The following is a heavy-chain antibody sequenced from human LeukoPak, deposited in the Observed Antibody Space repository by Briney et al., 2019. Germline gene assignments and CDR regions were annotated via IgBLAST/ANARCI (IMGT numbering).Heavy chain of an antibody. J-gene: IGHJ4*02. CDR1: GFTFSGSA. CDR2: IRSKAKNYAT. CDR3: TRPTVGYCSSTSCPIGI. Sequence: GRSLKPSCAASGFTFSGSAMHWVRHASGKGLEWVGRIRSKAKNYATANAASVNGRFTISRDDSKNTAYMQMNSLKDEATAVYYCTRPTVGYCSSTSCPIGIWGQGTLVTVSS. D-gene: IGHD2-2*01. V-gene: IGHV3-73*01.